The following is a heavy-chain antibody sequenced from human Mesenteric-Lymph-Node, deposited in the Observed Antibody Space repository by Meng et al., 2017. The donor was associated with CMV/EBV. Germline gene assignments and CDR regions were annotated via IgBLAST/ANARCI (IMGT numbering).Heavy chain of an antibody. J-gene: IGHJ4*02. Sequence: GESLKISCAASGFTFSNYGMHWVRQAPGEGLEWVAVIWSDGSTTYYADSVKGRFTISRDISKNTLFLQMNSLRAEDTAVYYCARHRKGFGAMFGPEYYFDSWGQGSLVTVSS. CDR2: IWSDGSTT. D-gene: IGHD3-10*02. CDR1: GFTFSNYG. CDR3: ARHRKGFGAMFGPEYYFDS. V-gene: IGHV3-33*01.